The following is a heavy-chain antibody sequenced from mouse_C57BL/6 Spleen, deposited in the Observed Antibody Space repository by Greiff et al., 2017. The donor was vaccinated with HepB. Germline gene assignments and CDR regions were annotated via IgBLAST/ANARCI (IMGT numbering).Heavy chain of an antibody. Sequence: DVHLVESGGGLVKPGGSLKLSCAASGFTFSDYGMHWVRQAPEKGLEWVAYISSGSSTIYYADTVKGRFTISRDNAKNTLFLQMTSLRSEDTAMYYCARGFRNRYYFDYWGQGTTLTVSS. CDR2: ISSGSSTI. CDR3: ARGFRNRYYFDY. V-gene: IGHV5-17*01. CDR1: GFTFSDYG. J-gene: IGHJ2*01.